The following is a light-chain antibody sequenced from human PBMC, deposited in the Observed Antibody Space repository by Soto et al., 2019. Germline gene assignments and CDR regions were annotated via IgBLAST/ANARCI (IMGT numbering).Light chain of an antibody. CDR3: SSYTTNSTYV. Sequence: QSVLTQPPSVSGSPGQSVAISCTGTSSDVGNYNRVSLYQQPPGTAPRLMIYDVSNRPSGVPDRFSGSKSGNTASLTISGLQADDEADYYCSSYTTNSTYVFGTGTKVTVL. J-gene: IGLJ1*01. V-gene: IGLV2-18*02. CDR1: SSDVGNYNR. CDR2: DVS.